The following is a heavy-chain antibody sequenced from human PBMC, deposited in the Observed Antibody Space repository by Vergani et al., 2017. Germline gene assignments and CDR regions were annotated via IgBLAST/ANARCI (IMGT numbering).Heavy chain of an antibody. CDR2: ISSSSSYT. J-gene: IGHJ4*02. D-gene: IGHD2-2*02. CDR3: ARTYCSSTSCYTLRGYFDY. V-gene: IGHV3-11*06. Sequence: VQLVESGGGLVQPGRSLRLSCAASGFTFSDYYKSWIRQAPGKGLEWVSYISSSSSYTNYSDSVKGRFTISRDNAKNSLYLQMNSLRAEDTAVYYCARTYCSSTSCYTLRGYFDYWGQGTLVTVSS. CDR1: GFTFSDYY.